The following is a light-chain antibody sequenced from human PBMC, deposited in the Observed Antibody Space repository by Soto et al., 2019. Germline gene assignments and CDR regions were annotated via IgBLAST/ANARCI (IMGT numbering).Light chain of an antibody. Sequence: DIQVTQSPAALSASVGDRVTITCRASENINIYLAWYQQKPGKAPNLLIFGASTLQSGVPSRFSGSGSGTDFTLTISSLQPEDFATYYCLQSYRTPLTFGGGTKVDIK. CDR2: GAS. J-gene: IGKJ4*01. CDR1: ENINIY. V-gene: IGKV1-39*01. CDR3: LQSYRTPLT.